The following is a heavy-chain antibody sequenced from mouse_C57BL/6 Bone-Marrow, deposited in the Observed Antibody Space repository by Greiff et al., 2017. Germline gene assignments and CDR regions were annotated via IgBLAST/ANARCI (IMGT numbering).Heavy chain of an antibody. D-gene: IGHD2-4*01. CDR3: ARLDDDYGPGVY. Sequence: QVQLQQPGAELVKPGASVKLSCKASGYTFTSYWMHWVKQRPGQGLEWIGMIHPNSGSTNYNEKFKSKATLTVDKSSSTAYMQLSSLTSEDSAVYYCARLDDDYGPGVYWGQGTTLTVSS. CDR2: IHPNSGST. CDR1: GYTFTSYW. V-gene: IGHV1-64*01. J-gene: IGHJ2*01.